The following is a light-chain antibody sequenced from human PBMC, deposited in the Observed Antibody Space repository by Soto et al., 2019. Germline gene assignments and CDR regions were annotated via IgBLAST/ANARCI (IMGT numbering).Light chain of an antibody. CDR1: QSVLYSSNNKNY. V-gene: IGKV4-1*01. CDR3: QQYYSTPWT. J-gene: IGKJ1*01. CDR2: WAS. Sequence: DIVMTQSPDSLAVSLGERATINCKSSQSVLYSSNNKNYLAWYQQKPGQPPKVLIYWASTRESGVPDRFSGSESGTDFTLTISNLQAEDVAVYYCQQYYSTPWTFGQGTQVEIK.